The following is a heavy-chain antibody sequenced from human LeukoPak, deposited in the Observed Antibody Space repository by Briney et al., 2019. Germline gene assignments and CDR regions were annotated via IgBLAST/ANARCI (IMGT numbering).Heavy chain of an antibody. CDR3: AHATNSHFDY. J-gene: IGHJ4*02. Sequence: SGPTLVKPTQTLTLTCTFSGFSLNPTTLGVGWIRQPPGKALEWLALLFWDDDSRLSPSLESRLTITKDTSKNQVVLTMTDMDPVDTATYYCAHATNSHFDYWGQGTLVTVSS. CDR1: GFSLNPTTLG. CDR2: LFWDDDS. V-gene: IGHV2-5*02. D-gene: IGHD4-23*01.